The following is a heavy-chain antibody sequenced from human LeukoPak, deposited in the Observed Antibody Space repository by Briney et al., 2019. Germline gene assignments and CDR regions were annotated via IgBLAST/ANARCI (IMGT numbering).Heavy chain of an antibody. J-gene: IGHJ4*02. V-gene: IGHV4-39*01. Sequence: KPSETLSLTCTVSGGSISSSSYYWGWIRQPPGKGLEWIGSIYYSGSTYYNPSLKGRVTISVDTSKNQFSLKLSSVTAADTAVYYCARHPSPLEAPVDYWGQGTLVTVSS. D-gene: IGHD1-1*01. CDR2: IYYSGST. CDR1: GGSISSSSYY. CDR3: ARHPSPLEAPVDY.